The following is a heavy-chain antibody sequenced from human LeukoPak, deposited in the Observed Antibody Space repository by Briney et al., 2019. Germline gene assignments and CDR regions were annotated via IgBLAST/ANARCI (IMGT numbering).Heavy chain of an antibody. CDR1: GFTFSSYE. J-gene: IGHJ4*02. CDR2: ISSSGATI. Sequence: GGSLRLSCAASGFTFSSYEMNWVRQAPGKGLEWVSYISSSGATIYYADPVKGRFTISRDNAKNSLFLQVNSLRAEDTAVYYCARSSGTYHFDYWGRGTLVTVSS. CDR3: ARSSGTYHFDY. D-gene: IGHD1-26*01. V-gene: IGHV3-48*03.